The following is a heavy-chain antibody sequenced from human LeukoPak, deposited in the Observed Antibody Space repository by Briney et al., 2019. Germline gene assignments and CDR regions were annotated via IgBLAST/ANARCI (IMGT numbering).Heavy chain of an antibody. J-gene: IGHJ4*02. CDR1: GFIFSNYG. CDR3: ARDLKTYSSSSW. CDR2: IRYDESNK. Sequence: GGSLRLSCAASGFIFSNYGMHWVRQAPGKGLEWVAFIRYDESNKFYADSVKGRFTISRDNSKNILFLQMNSLRAEDTAVYYCARDLKTYSSSSWWGQGTLVTVSS. V-gene: IGHV3-30*02. D-gene: IGHD6-13*01.